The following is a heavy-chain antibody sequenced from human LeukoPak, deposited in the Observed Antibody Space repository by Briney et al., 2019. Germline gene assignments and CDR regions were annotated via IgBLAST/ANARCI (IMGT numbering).Heavy chain of an antibody. CDR2: ISQSGST. Sequence: SETLSLTCAVSGGSISSGGYSWSWIRQPPGKGLEWIGYISQSGSTYYNPSLKSRVTISVDRSKNQFSLKVSSVTAPDTAVYYCASLGYYGSGSYYSLDYWGQGTLVTAS. D-gene: IGHD3-10*01. V-gene: IGHV4-30-2*01. J-gene: IGHJ4*02. CDR1: GGSISSGGYS. CDR3: ASLGYYGSGSYYSLDY.